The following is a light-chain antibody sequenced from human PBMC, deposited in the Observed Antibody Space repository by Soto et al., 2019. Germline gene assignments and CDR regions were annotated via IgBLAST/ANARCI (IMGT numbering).Light chain of an antibody. Sequence: QSVLTQPASVSGSPGQSIAISCTGTRSDVGAYNYVSWHQQHPGKAPKVLISVVSNRPSGVSNRFSGSKSGNTASLTISGLQAEDEADYYCSSYRSGGTFVFGSGTKLTVL. CDR2: VVS. J-gene: IGLJ1*01. CDR3: SSYRSGGTFV. CDR1: RSDVGAYNY. V-gene: IGLV2-14*01.